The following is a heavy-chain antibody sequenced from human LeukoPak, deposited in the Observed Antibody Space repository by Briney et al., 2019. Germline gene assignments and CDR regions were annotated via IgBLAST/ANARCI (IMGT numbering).Heavy chain of an antibody. Sequence: GSSVKVSCKASGGTFSSYAISWVRQAPGQGLEWMGGIIPIFGTANYAQKFQGRVTITADESTSTAYMELSSLRSEDTAVCYCARVGIAAAMYNWFDPWGQGTLVTASS. CDR2: IIPIFGTA. V-gene: IGHV1-69*01. D-gene: IGHD6-13*01. CDR1: GGTFSSYA. J-gene: IGHJ5*02. CDR3: ARVGIAAAMYNWFDP.